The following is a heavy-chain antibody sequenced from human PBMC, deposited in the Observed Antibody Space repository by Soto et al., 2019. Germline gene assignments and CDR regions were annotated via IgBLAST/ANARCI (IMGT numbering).Heavy chain of an antibody. CDR1: GYSFDGYW. CDR2: IDPSGSQT. CDR3: ARQIYDSDTGPNFQYYFDS. Sequence: GESLKISCKGSGYSFDGYWITWVRQKPGKGLEGMGRIDPSGSQTYYSPSFRGHVTISVTKSITTVFLQWSSLRASDTAMYYCARQIYDSDTGPNFQYYFDSWGQGTPVTVSS. D-gene: IGHD3-22*01. V-gene: IGHV5-10-1*01. J-gene: IGHJ4*02.